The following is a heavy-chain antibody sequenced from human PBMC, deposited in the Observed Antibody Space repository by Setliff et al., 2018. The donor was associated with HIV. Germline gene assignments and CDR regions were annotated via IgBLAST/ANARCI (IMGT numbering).Heavy chain of an antibody. V-gene: IGHV3-74*01. D-gene: IGHD3-22*01. Sequence: PGGSLRLSCAGSGFTFRDYWMHWVRQTPGKGLVWVARIDNDGRDTDYADFVGGRFTISRDNTKNTLFLHMKSLRAEDTAVYYCATDSSGYYLGGFDYWGQGTLVTVSS. CDR2: IDNDGRDT. CDR3: ATDSSGYYLGGFDY. J-gene: IGHJ4*02. CDR1: GFTFRDYW.